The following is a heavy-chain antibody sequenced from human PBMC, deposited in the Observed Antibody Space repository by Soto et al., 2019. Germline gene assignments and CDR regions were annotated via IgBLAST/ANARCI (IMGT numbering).Heavy chain of an antibody. V-gene: IGHV1-3*01. CDR3: ASESYDSSGYYYVLGYYGMDV. J-gene: IGHJ6*02. CDR2: INAGNGNT. D-gene: IGHD3-22*01. Sequence: ASVKVSCKASGYTFTSYAMHWVRQAPGQRLEWIGWINAGNGNTKYSQKFQGRVTITRDTSASTAYMELSSLRSEDTAVYYCASESYDSSGYYYVLGYYGMDVWGQGTTVTVSS. CDR1: GYTFTSYA.